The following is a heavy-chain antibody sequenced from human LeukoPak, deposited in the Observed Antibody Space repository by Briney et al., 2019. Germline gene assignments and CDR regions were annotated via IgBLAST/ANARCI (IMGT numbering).Heavy chain of an antibody. CDR2: IWSYGSHE. J-gene: IGHJ4*02. CDR1: GFTFNSYG. V-gene: IGHV3-33*06. Sequence: PGGSLRLSCEVSGFTFNSYGMHWVRQAPGKGLEWVAAIWSYGSHEYYADSEKGRFTISRDNFRNTVYLQMNSLRAEDTAVYYCAKDATEFGDSHFDCWGQGTLVTASS. D-gene: IGHD2-21*02. CDR3: AKDATEFGDSHFDC.